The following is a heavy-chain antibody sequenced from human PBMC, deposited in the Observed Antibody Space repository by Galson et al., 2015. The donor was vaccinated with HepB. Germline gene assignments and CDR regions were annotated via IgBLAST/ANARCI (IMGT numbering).Heavy chain of an antibody. D-gene: IGHD4-11*01. CDR2: ISSSSSYI. CDR1: GFTFSDYC. V-gene: IGHV3-21*01. J-gene: IGHJ6*03. Sequence: SLRLSCAASGFTFSDYCMNWVRQAPGKGLEWVSSISSSSSYIYYADSVKGRFTISRDNAKNSLYLQMNSLRAEDTAVYYCARDPSNDYSTQPNSYYYYYMDVWGKGTTVTVSS. CDR3: ARDPSNDYSTQPNSYYYYYMDV.